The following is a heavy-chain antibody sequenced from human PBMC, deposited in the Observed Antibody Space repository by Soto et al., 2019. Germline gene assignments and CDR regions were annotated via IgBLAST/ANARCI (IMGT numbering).Heavy chain of an antibody. D-gene: IGHD3-3*01. Sequence: VKVSCKASGYTFTSYYMHWVRQAPGQGLEWIGGIIPIFGTANYAQKFQGRVTITADESTSTAYMELSSLRSEDTAVYYCARGKYDFWSGYYSGDYDYGMDVWGQGTTVTVSS. J-gene: IGHJ6*02. V-gene: IGHV1-69*01. CDR3: ARGKYDFWSGYYSGDYDYGMDV. CDR2: IIPIFGTA. CDR1: GYTFTSYY.